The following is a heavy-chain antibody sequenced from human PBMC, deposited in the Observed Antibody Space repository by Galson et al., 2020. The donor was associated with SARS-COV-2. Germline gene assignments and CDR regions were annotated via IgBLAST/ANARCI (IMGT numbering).Heavy chain of an antibody. CDR2: IIPIFGTA. CDR3: ARVVPGIAAAGR. D-gene: IGHD6-13*01. J-gene: IGHJ4*02. V-gene: IGHV1-69*13. Sequence: SVKVSCKASGGTFSSYAISWVRQAPGQGLEWMGGIIPIFGTANYAQKFQGSVTITADESTSTAYMELSSLRSEDTAVYYCARVVPGIAAAGRWGQGTLVTVSS. CDR1: GGTFSSYA.